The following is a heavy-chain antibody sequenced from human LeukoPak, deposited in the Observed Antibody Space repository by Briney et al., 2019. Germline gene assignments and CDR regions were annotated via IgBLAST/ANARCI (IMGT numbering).Heavy chain of an antibody. Sequence: GGSLRLSCSASGFTFSSYAMHWVRQAPGKGLEWVSAISGSGGATYYAVSVKGRFTISRDNSKNTLYLQMNSLRAEDTAVYYCAKDLSRVVGATLDYWGQGTLVTVSS. CDR3: AKDLSRVVGATLDY. V-gene: IGHV3-23*01. CDR1: GFTFSSYA. J-gene: IGHJ4*02. CDR2: ISGSGGAT. D-gene: IGHD1-26*01.